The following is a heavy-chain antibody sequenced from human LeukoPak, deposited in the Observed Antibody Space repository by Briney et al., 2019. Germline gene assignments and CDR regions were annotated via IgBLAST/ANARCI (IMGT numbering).Heavy chain of an antibody. J-gene: IGHJ4*02. D-gene: IGHD1-1*01. CDR3: ARHDSRGTTGTVRDYFDY. CDR1: GGSISSSSYY. Sequence: SETLSLTCTVSGGSISSSSYYWGWIRQPPGKGLKWIGSIYYSGSTYYNPSLKSRVTISVDTSKNQFSLKLSSVTAADTAVYYCARHDSRGTTGTVRDYFDYWGQGTLVTVSS. CDR2: IYYSGST. V-gene: IGHV4-39*01.